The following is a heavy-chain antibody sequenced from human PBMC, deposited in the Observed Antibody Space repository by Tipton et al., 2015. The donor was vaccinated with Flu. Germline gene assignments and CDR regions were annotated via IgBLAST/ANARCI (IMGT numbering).Heavy chain of an antibody. CDR1: GGSIRSSSYY. V-gene: IGHV4-39*07. J-gene: IGHJ4*02. D-gene: IGHD3-22*01. CDR3: AGDDSGFNDY. Sequence: TLSLTCTVSGGSIRSSSYYWGWIRQPPGKGPEWIGSMLYGGSTYYNPSLESRVTTSLDTSMNQFSLKLSSVTAADTAVYYCAGDDSGFNDYWGPGTLVTVSS. CDR2: MLYGGST.